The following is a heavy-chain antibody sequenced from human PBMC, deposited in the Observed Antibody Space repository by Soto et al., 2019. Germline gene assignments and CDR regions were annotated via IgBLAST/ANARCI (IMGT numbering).Heavy chain of an antibody. Sequence: EVQLVESGGGLVQPGGSLRLSCAASGFTFSSYSMNWVRQAPGKGLEWVSYISSSSSTIYYADSVMGRFTISRDNAKNSLYLQMNSLRDEATAVYYCAGTRVYDTHYYYYGMDVWGQGTTVTVSS. CDR2: ISSSSSTI. J-gene: IGHJ6*02. V-gene: IGHV3-48*02. CDR1: GFTFSSYS. CDR3: AGTRVYDTHYYYYGMDV. D-gene: IGHD2-8*01.